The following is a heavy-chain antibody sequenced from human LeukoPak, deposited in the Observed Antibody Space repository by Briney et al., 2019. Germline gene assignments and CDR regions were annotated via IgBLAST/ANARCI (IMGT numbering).Heavy chain of an antibody. CDR3: VRGGARYDRRFVFDS. D-gene: IGHD3-3*01. Sequence: GGSLRLSCAASGFTVSRNFMSWVRQPPGKGLAGVSVIHSSGSTFYADSVRGRFSISRDISKNTLYLQMNSLRVEDTSVYYCVRGGARYDRRFVFDSWGQGALVTVSS. CDR1: GFTVSRNF. V-gene: IGHV3-66*01. CDR2: IHSSGST. J-gene: IGHJ4*02.